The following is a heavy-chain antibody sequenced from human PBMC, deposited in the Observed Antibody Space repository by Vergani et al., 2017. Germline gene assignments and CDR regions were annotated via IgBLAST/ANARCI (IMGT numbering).Heavy chain of an antibody. CDR1: GGSISSSSYY. J-gene: IGHJ3*02. CDR2: IYYSGST. Sequence: QVQLQESGPGLVKPSETLSLTCPVSGGSISSSSYYWGWIRQPPGKGLEWIGYIYYSGSTYYNPSLKSRVTISVDTSKNQFSLKLSSVTAADTAVYYCARSEVGSGYYYVNPFDAFDIWGQGTMVTVSS. V-gene: IGHV4-31*03. D-gene: IGHD3-22*01. CDR3: ARSEVGSGYYYVNPFDAFDI.